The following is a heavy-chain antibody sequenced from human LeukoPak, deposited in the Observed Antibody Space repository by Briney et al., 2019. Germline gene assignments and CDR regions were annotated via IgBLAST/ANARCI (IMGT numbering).Heavy chain of an antibody. CDR1: GGSISSHY. J-gene: IGHJ4*02. D-gene: IGHD3-10*01. Sequence: SETLSLTCTVSGGSISSHYWSWIRQPPGKGLEWIGYIYYSGSTNYNPSLKSRVTISVDTSKSQFSLKLNSVTAADTAVYYCARDLYYGSGSYYDWGQGTPVTVSS. V-gene: IGHV4-59*11. CDR3: ARDLYYGSGSYYD. CDR2: IYYSGST.